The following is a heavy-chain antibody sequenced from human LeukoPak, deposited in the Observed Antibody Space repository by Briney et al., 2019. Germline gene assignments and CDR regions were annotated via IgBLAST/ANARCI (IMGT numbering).Heavy chain of an antibody. V-gene: IGHV3-11*01. CDR3: ARESRMVPAVPAGY. Sequence: GGSLRLSCAASGFTFSDYYMSWIRQAPGKGLEWVSYISSSGSTIYYADSVKGRFTISRGNAKNSLYLQMNSLRAEDTAVYYCARESRMVPAVPAGYWGQGTLVTVSS. CDR1: GFTFSDYY. D-gene: IGHD2-2*01. CDR2: ISSSGSTI. J-gene: IGHJ4*02.